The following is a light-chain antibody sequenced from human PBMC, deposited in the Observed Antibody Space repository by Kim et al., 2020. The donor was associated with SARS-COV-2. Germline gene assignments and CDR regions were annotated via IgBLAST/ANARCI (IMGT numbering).Light chain of an antibody. CDR3: QQLNSYPRLT. CDR1: QGISSY. J-gene: IGKJ4*01. CDR2: AAS. Sequence: DIQLTQSPSFLSASVGDRVTITCPASQGISSYLAWYQQKPGKAPKLLIYAASTLQSGVPSRFSGSGSGTELTLTISSLQPEDFATYYCQQLNSYPRLTFGGGTKVDIK. V-gene: IGKV1-9*01.